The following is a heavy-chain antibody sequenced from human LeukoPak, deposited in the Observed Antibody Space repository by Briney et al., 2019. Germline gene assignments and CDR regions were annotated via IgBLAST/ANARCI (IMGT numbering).Heavy chain of an antibody. CDR1: GGSISSSSYY. J-gene: IGHJ4*02. Sequence: SETLSLTCTVSGGSISSSSYYWGWIRQPPGKGLEWIGSIYYSGSTYYNPSLKSRVTISVDKSKNQFSLKLNSVTAADTAVYYCARVGMEAVAGQIDYWGQGTLVTVSS. D-gene: IGHD6-19*01. CDR2: IYYSGST. V-gene: IGHV4-39*07. CDR3: ARVGMEAVAGQIDY.